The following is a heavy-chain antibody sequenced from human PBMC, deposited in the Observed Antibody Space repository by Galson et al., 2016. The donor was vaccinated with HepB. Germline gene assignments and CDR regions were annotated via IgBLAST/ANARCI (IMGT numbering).Heavy chain of an antibody. CDR3: AREGSYYTLGY. D-gene: IGHD1-26*01. Sequence: SVKVSCKAPGYTFTNYAMHWVRQAPGQRLEWMGWINPGNGDTKYSQKFQGRVTISRDTSASTAYMELRSLISEDTAVYYCAREGSYYTLGYWGQGTLVTVSS. J-gene: IGHJ4*02. CDR2: INPGNGDT. CDR1: GYTFTNYA. V-gene: IGHV1-3*01.